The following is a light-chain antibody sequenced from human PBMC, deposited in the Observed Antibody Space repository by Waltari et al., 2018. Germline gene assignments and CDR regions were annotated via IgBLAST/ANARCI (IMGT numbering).Light chain of an antibody. V-gene: IGKV1-39*01. Sequence: DIQMTQSPSSLSASVGDRDTNTCRASQSISSYLNWYQIKPGKAPKLLIYDASRLQSGVPSRFSGSGSGTDFTLTISSLQPDDFAIYHCQQSFSTPWTFGQGTNVEI. J-gene: IGKJ1*01. CDR1: QSISSY. CDR3: QQSFSTPWT. CDR2: DAS.